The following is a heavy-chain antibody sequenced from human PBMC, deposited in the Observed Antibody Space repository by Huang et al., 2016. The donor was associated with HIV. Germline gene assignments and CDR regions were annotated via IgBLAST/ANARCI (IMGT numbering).Heavy chain of an antibody. CDR1: GGSFSGYY. CDR2: INHGGIT. Sequence: QVHLQQWGAGLLKPSETLSLTCAVYGGSFSGYYWHWIRQSPGKGLEWIGQINHGGITNYTPSLESRGTMAVDPSKKQFSLKLSSVSVADSAVYYCAREIMISFGGPFDPWGQGTLVIVSS. J-gene: IGHJ5*02. D-gene: IGHD3-16*01. V-gene: IGHV4-34*01. CDR3: AREIMISFGGPFDP.